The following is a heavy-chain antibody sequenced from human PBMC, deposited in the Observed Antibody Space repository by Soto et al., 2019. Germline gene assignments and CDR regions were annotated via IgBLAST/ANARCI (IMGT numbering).Heavy chain of an antibody. Sequence: SETLSLTCTVSGGSISSGDYYWSWIRQPPGKGLEWIGYIYYSGSTYYNPSLKSRVTISVDKSKNQFSLKLSSVTAADTAVYYCARNLAAAAYFDYWVQGTLVTVSP. V-gene: IGHV4-30-4*01. J-gene: IGHJ4*02. CDR1: GGSISSGDYY. D-gene: IGHD6-13*01. CDR2: IYYSGST. CDR3: ARNLAAAAYFDY.